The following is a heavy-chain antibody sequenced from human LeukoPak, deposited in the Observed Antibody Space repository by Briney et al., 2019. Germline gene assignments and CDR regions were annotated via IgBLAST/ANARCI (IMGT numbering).Heavy chain of an antibody. D-gene: IGHD1-14*01. V-gene: IGHV4-34*01. J-gene: IGHJ4*02. CDR1: GGSFSGYY. Sequence: PSETLSLTCAVYGGSFSGYYWSWIRQPPGKGLEWIGEINHSGSTNYNPSLNSRVTISRDTSKNHFSLKLSSVTAADTAVYYCARQGPEPYFDYWGQGTLVTVSS. CDR2: INHSGST. CDR3: ARQGPEPYFDY.